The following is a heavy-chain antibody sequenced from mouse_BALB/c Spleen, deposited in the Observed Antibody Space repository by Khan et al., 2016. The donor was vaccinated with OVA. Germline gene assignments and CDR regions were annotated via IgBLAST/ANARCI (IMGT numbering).Heavy chain of an antibody. CDR1: GFTFSSFG. Sequence: EVELVESGGGLVQPGGSRKLSCAASGFTFSSFGMHWVRQAPEKGLEWVAYISSGSSTIYYADTVKGRFTISRDSPRNTLFLQMTSLTSEDTAIYHCASSNWDYWGQGTTLTVSS. D-gene: IGHD4-1*01. CDR3: ASSNWDY. J-gene: IGHJ2*01. CDR2: ISSGSSTI. V-gene: IGHV5-17*02.